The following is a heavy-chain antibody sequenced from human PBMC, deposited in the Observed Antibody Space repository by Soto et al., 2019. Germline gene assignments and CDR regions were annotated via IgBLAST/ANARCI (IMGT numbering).Heavy chain of an antibody. Sequence: SLRLSCAASGFTFSSYWMSWVRQAPGKGLEWVAIISYDGSNTYYADSVKGRFTISRDNSKNTLYLQMNSLRAEDTSVYYCAKEGGLSGSYYISSSYYFDYWGQGTLVTVSS. V-gene: IGHV3-30*18. CDR2: ISYDGSNT. CDR1: GFTFSSYW. D-gene: IGHD1-26*01. CDR3: AKEGGLSGSYYISSSYYFDY. J-gene: IGHJ4*02.